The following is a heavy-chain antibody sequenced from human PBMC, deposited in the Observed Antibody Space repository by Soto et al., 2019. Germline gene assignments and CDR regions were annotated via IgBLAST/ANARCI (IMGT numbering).Heavy chain of an antibody. V-gene: IGHV3-74*01. Sequence: VQLVESGGGLVQPGGSLRLSCAASGFTFSSYWMQWVRQTPGKGLVWVGRITNDGKSAYYADSVKGRFTISRDNAKNTLYLQRNGLRDDDTSVFYCAIYIWGGPDVCGKGTTVIVTS. CDR1: GFTFSSYW. CDR2: ITNDGKSA. D-gene: IGHD3-16*01. CDR3: AIYIWGGPDV. J-gene: IGHJ6*04.